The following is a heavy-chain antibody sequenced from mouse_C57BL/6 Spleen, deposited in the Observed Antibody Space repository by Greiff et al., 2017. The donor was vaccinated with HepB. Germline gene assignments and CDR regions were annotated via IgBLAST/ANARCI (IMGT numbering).Heavy chain of an antibody. CDR1: GYTFTSYW. CDR3: ARCDYGSSYVGYFDV. Sequence: QVQLQQPGAELVMPGASVKLSCKASGYTFTSYWMHWVKQRPGQGLEWIGEIDPSDSYTNYNQKFKGKSTLTVDKSSSTAYMQLSSLTSEDSAVYYCARCDYGSSYVGYFDVWGTGTTATVSS. V-gene: IGHV1-69*01. J-gene: IGHJ1*03. CDR2: IDPSDSYT. D-gene: IGHD1-1*01.